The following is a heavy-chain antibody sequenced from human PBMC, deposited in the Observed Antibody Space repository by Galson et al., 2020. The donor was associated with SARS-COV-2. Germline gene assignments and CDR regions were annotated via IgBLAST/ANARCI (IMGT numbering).Heavy chain of an antibody. V-gene: IGHV4-39*01. Sequence: SETLSLTCTVSGGSISSSSYYWGWIRQPPGKGLEWIGSIYYSGSTYYNPSLKSRVTISVDTSKNQFSLKLSSVTAADTAVYYCARVDDFWRWGQGTLVTVSS. CDR1: GGSISSSSYY. J-gene: IGHJ4*02. CDR3: ARVDDFWR. CDR2: IYYSGST. D-gene: IGHD3-3*01.